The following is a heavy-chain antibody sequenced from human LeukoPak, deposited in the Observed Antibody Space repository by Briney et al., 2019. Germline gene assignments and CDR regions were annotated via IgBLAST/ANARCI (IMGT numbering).Heavy chain of an antibody. D-gene: IGHD2-2*01. V-gene: IGHV3-21*01. J-gene: IGHJ6*03. CDR3: VLGYCTSTSCDYYYYMDV. CDR1: GFTFRSYS. CDR2: IDPSSTYI. Sequence: GGSLRLSCAASGFTFRSYSMNWVRQAPGKGLEWVSAIDPSSTYIYYADSVKGRFTISRDNAKNTLYLQMNSLRAEDTAVYYCVLGYCTSTSCDYYYYMDVWGKGTTVTVSS.